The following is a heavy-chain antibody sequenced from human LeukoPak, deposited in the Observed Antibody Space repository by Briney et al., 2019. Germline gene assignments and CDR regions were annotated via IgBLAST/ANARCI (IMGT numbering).Heavy chain of an antibody. Sequence: GGSLRLSCAASGFTFSSYEMNWVRQAPGKGLEWVSYMSSSGSTIYYADSVKGRFTISRDNAKNSLYLQMNSLRAEDTAVYYCARGEWECGGDCPPLTGFDYWGQGTLVTVSS. J-gene: IGHJ4*02. CDR2: MSSSGSTI. V-gene: IGHV3-48*03. CDR1: GFTFSSYE. CDR3: ARGEWECGGDCPPLTGFDY. D-gene: IGHD2-21*02.